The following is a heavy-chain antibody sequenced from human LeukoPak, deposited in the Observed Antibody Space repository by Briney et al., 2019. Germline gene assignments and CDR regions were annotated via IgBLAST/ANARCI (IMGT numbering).Heavy chain of an antibody. CDR1: GFTFSSYA. CDR2: ISYDGSNK. Sequence: PGGSLRLSCAASGFTFSSYAMHWVRQAPGKGLEWVAVISYDGSNKYYADSVKGRFTISRDNSKNTLYLQMNNLRVEDTAVYYCARDPKGLDYRGQGTLVTVSS. V-gene: IGHV3-30*14. CDR3: ARDPKGLDY. J-gene: IGHJ4*02.